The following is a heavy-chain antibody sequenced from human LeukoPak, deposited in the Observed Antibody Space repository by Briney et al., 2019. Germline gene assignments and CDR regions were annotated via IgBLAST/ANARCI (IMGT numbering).Heavy chain of an antibody. V-gene: IGHV4-59*01. J-gene: IGHJ3*02. CDR1: GGSINSYY. CDR2: IYDSGST. Sequence: SETLSLTCTVSGGSINSYYWSWIRQPLGKGLEWIGYIYDSGSTNYNPSLKSRVTISVDTSKNQFSLKLSSVTAADTAVYYCACLTTADAFDIWGQGTMVTVSS. CDR3: ACLTTADAFDI. D-gene: IGHD3-22*01.